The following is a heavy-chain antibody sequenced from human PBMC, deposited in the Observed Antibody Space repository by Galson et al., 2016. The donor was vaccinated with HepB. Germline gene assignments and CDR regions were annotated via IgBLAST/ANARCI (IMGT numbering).Heavy chain of an antibody. Sequence: SVKVSCKASGYTFTSYGINWVRQAPGQGLEWMGWISVYNGNTNYAQKVQGRVTMTTDTSTSTAYMELRSLRSDDTAVYYCARDQGLGVGELLSSYYYYHGLDVWGQGTTVTVSS. CDR2: ISVYNGNT. CDR3: ARDQGLGVGELLSSYYYYHGLDV. V-gene: IGHV1-18*01. D-gene: IGHD3-10*01. J-gene: IGHJ6*02. CDR1: GYTFTSYG.